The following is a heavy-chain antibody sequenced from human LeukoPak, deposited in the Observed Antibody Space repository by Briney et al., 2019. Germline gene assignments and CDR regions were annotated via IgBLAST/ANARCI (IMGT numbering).Heavy chain of an antibody. D-gene: IGHD6-13*01. CDR3: ATPGST. CDR2: ISRSGNTT. Sequence: GGSLRLSCTASGFSFRSYAMHWVRQAPGKGLESVSAISRSGNTTYYADSVKGRFIVSRDNSKKTLFLQMSDLRPEDTAVYYCATPGSTWGQGSLVTVSS. V-gene: IGHV3-64*02. J-gene: IGHJ5*02. CDR1: GFSFRSYA.